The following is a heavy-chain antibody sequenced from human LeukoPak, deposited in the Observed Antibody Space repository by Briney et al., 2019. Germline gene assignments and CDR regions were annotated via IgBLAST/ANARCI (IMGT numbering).Heavy chain of an antibody. J-gene: IGHJ4*02. CDR2: ISWNSGSI. CDR3: AKDYTAMARGLDY. CDR1: GFTFADYA. D-gene: IGHD5-18*01. Sequence: PGGSLRLSCAASGFTFADYAMHWVRQAPGKGLEWVSGISWNSGSIGYADSVKGRFTISRDNAKNSLYLQMNSLRAEDTALYYCAKDYTAMARGLDYWGQGTLVTVSS. V-gene: IGHV3-9*01.